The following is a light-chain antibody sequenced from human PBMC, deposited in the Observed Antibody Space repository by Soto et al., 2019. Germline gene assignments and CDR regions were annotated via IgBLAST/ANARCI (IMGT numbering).Light chain of an antibody. CDR3: QQRSNWPPIT. Sequence: ETELKNTTSAQSLSPKERATLSCTASQSVSSYLAWYQQKPGQAPRLLIYDASNRATGIPARFSGSGSGTDFTLTISSLGPEDFAVYYCQQRSNWPPITFGQGTRLEIK. J-gene: IGKJ5*01. CDR1: QSVSSY. V-gene: IGKV3-11*01. CDR2: DAS.